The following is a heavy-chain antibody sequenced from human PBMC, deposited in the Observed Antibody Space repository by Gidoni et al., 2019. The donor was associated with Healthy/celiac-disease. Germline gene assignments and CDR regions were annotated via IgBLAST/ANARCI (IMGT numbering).Heavy chain of an antibody. CDR1: GRSFSGYY. CDR2: INHSGST. Sequence: QVQLQQWGAGLLKPSEPLSLTCAVYGRSFSGYYWSWIRQPPGKGLEWIGEINHSGSTNYNPSLKSRVTISVDTSKNQFSLKLSSVTAADTAVYYCARGGGYRVIRSLDYWGQGTLVTVSS. D-gene: IGHD5-18*01. CDR3: ARGGGYRVIRSLDY. V-gene: IGHV4-34*01. J-gene: IGHJ4*02.